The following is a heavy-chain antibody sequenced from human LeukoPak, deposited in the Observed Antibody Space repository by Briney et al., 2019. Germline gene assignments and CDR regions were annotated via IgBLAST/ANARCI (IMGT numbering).Heavy chain of an antibody. Sequence: AGGSLRLPCAASGFTLSSYDKHWVREATGKALEWVSAIGTAGDTYYPGSVKGRFNISRENAKNSLYLQMNSLRAGDTAVYYCARSAATIFGVVSPSGFDYWGQGTLVTVSS. D-gene: IGHD3-3*01. CDR3: ARSAATIFGVVSPSGFDY. J-gene: IGHJ4*02. CDR2: IGTAGDT. CDR1: GFTLSSYD. V-gene: IGHV3-13*01.